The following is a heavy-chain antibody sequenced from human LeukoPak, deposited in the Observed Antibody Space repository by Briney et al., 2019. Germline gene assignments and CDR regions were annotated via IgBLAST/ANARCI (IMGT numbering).Heavy chain of an antibody. CDR2: IIPIFGTA. J-gene: IGHJ4*02. CDR3: ARRYYYGSGTLERGVFDY. V-gene: IGHV1-69*15. CDR1: GGTFSSYA. Sequence: SVKVSCKASGGTFSSYAISWVRQAPGQGLEWMGRIIPIFGTANYAQKFQGRVTITADESTSTAYMELSSLRSEDTAVYYCARRYYYGSGTLERGVFDYWGQGTLVTVSS. D-gene: IGHD3-10*01.